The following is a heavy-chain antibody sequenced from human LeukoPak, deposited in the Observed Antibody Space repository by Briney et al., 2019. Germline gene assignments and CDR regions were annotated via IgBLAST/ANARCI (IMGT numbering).Heavy chain of an antibody. CDR2: INRNSGGT. D-gene: IGHD3-3*01. J-gene: IGHJ4*02. CDR1: GYTFTGYY. Sequence: GASVKVSCKASGYTFTGYYMHWVRQAPGQGLEWMGWINRNSGGTNYAQKFQGRVTMTRDTSISTAYMELSRLRSDDTAVYYCARIRFLEWLLYYDYWGQGTLVTVSS. CDR3: ARIRFLEWLLYYDY. V-gene: IGHV1-2*02.